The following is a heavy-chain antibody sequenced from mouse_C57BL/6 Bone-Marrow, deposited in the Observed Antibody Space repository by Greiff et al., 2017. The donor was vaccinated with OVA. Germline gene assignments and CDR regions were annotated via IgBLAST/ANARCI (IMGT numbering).Heavy chain of an antibody. Sequence: QVQLQQPGAELVMPGASVKLSCKASGYTFTSYWMHWVKLRPGQGLEWIGEIDPSDSYTNYNQKFKGKSTLTVDKSSSTAYMQLSSLTSEDSAVYYCARRSYYGSSGWYFDVWGTGTTVTVSS. CDR1: GYTFTSYW. J-gene: IGHJ1*03. CDR2: IDPSDSYT. CDR3: ARRSYYGSSGWYFDV. V-gene: IGHV1-69*01. D-gene: IGHD1-1*01.